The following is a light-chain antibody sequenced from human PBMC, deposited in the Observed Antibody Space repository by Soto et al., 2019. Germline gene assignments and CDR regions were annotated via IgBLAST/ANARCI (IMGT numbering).Light chain of an antibody. CDR1: QSVSSN. Sequence: EIVMTQSPATLSVSPWEIATLSCRASQSVSSNLAWDQQKPGQAPRLLSYGASTRATGIPARFSGSGSGTEFTLTISSLPSEDFAVYYCQQYNNWPPCTFGQGTKVEIK. CDR3: QQYNNWPPCT. CDR2: GAS. J-gene: IGKJ1*01. V-gene: IGKV3-15*01.